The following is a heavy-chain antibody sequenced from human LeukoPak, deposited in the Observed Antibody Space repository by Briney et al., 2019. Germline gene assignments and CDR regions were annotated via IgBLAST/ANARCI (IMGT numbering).Heavy chain of an antibody. CDR3: ASLSSYYDSSGYYYENHVDY. V-gene: IGHV1-69*05. CDR1: GGTFSSYA. CDR2: IIPIFGTA. D-gene: IGHD3-22*01. Sequence: SVKVSCKASGGTFSSYAISWVRQAPGQGLEWMGGIIPIFGTANYAQKFQGRVTITTDESTSTAYMELSSLRSEDTAVYYCASLSSYYDSSGYYYENHVDYWGQRTLVTVSS. J-gene: IGHJ4*02.